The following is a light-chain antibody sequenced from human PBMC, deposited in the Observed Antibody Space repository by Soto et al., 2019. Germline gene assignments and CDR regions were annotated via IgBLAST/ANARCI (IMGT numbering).Light chain of an antibody. Sequence: DIQMTQSPSSLSASVGDRVTITCRASQSISNSLNWYQQKPGKAPKLLIYAASSLQSGVPSRFSGSGSGTDFTLTISSLQPEDFATYYCQQSYSTLETFGQGTKVEIK. CDR2: AAS. J-gene: IGKJ1*01. CDR3: QQSYSTLET. V-gene: IGKV1-39*01. CDR1: QSISNS.